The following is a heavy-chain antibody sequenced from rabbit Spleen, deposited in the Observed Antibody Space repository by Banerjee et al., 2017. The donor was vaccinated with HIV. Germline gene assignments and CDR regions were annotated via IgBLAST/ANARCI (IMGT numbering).Heavy chain of an antibody. D-gene: IGHD1-1*01. V-gene: IGHV1S45*01. Sequence: QEQLEETGGGLVQPGGSLTLSCKTSGFDFSSYSMSWVRQAPGKGLEWIGFINLGGSIYYASWAKGRFTISKTSSTTVTLQMTSLTVADTATYFCARDLDGVIGWNFGWWGPGTLVTVS. J-gene: IGHJ4*01. CDR1: GFDFSSYS. CDR2: INLGGSI. CDR3: ARDLDGVIGWNFGW.